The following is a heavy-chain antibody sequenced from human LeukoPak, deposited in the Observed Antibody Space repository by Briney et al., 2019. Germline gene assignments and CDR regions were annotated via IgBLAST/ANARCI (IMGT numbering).Heavy chain of an antibody. V-gene: IGHV3-21*04. CDR2: ISSSSSYI. CDR3: ARAPVTSCRGAFCYPFDY. Sequence: GGSLRLSCAASGFTFSSYSMNWVRQAPGKGLEWVSSISSSSSYIYYADSVKGRFTISRDNAKNSLYLQMNRVRVEDAAVYYCARAPVTSCRGAFCYPFDYWGQGTLVTVSS. J-gene: IGHJ4*02. CDR1: GFTFSSYS. D-gene: IGHD2-15*01.